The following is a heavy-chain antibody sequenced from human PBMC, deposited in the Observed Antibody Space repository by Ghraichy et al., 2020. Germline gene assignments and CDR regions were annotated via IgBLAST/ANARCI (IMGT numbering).Heavy chain of an antibody. V-gene: IGHV4-59*01. Sequence: ESLNISCTVSGGSISTYFWSWIRQPPGKGLEWIGYIHYSGNTNYNPSLKSRVTISVHTSKNQFSLNLNSVTGADTAVYFCARGDFGAFDYWGQGTLVTVSS. D-gene: IGHD3-16*01. J-gene: IGHJ4*02. CDR3: ARGDFGAFDY. CDR1: GGSISTYF. CDR2: IHYSGNT.